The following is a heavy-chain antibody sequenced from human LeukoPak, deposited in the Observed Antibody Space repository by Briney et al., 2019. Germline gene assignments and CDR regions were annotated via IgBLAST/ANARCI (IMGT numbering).Heavy chain of an antibody. CDR3: ARARSRITIFELALKSLDP. D-gene: IGHD3-3*01. CDR1: GGSFSNYD. Sequence: LETLSLTCAVYGGSFSNYDWSWIRQPPGKGLEWICEIHDSGGTNYNPALKSRITILADTSKKQFSLRLSAVTAADTAFYYCARARSRITIFELALKSLDPYGQGNLITVTS. CDR2: IHDSGGT. V-gene: IGHV4-34*01. J-gene: IGHJ5*02.